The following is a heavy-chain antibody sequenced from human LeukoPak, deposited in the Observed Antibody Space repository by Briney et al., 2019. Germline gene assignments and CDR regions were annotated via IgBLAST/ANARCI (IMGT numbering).Heavy chain of an antibody. CDR1: GFTFSSYG. Sequence: PGGSLRLSCAASGFTFSSYGMHWVRQAPGKGLEWVAFIRYDGSNKYYADSVKGRFTISRDDSKNTLYLQMNSLRAEDTAVYYCAKYERELIGLSYFDYWGQGTLVTVSS. CDR3: AKYERELIGLSYFDY. CDR2: IRYDGSNK. V-gene: IGHV3-30*02. J-gene: IGHJ4*02. D-gene: IGHD1-26*01.